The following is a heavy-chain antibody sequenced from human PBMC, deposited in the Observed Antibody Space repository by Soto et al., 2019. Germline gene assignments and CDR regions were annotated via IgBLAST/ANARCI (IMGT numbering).Heavy chain of an antibody. Sequence: QVQLVQSGAEVKKPGSSVKVSCKASGGTFSSYAISWVRQAPGQGLEWMGGLIPIFGTANYAQKCQDRVRITADESTSTAYMELSSLRSEDTAVYYCARSSITLVRGADYAMDVWGQGTTVTVSS. D-gene: IGHD3-10*01. CDR3: ARSSITLVRGADYAMDV. J-gene: IGHJ6*02. CDR2: LIPIFGTA. CDR1: GGTFSSYA. V-gene: IGHV1-69*01.